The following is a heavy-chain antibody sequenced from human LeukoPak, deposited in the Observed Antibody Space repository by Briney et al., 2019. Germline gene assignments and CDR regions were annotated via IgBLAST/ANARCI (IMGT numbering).Heavy chain of an antibody. V-gene: IGHV1-2*04. J-gene: IGHJ4*02. CDR1: GYTFTGYY. CDR2: INPNSGGT. Sequence: ASVKVSCKASGYTFTGYYMHWVRQAPGQGLEWMGWINPNSGGTNYAQKFQGWVTMTRGMSISTAYMELSRLRSDDTAVYYCARSMVRGVILYYWGQGTLVTVSS. CDR3: ARSMVRGVILYY. D-gene: IGHD3-10*01.